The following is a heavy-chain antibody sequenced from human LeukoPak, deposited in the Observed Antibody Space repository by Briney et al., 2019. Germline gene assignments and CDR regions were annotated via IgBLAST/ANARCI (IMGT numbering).Heavy chain of an antibody. CDR3: ARGGIVVVVAATIEFSRPKYNWFDP. Sequence: ASVKVSCKASGYTFTGYYIHWVRQAPGQGLEWMGWINPNSGGTNYAQKFQGRVTMTRDTSISTAYMELSRLRSDDTAVYYCARGGIVVVVAATIEFSRPKYNWFDPWGQGTLVTVSS. CDR1: GYTFTGYY. CDR2: INPNSGGT. J-gene: IGHJ5*02. V-gene: IGHV1-2*02. D-gene: IGHD2-15*01.